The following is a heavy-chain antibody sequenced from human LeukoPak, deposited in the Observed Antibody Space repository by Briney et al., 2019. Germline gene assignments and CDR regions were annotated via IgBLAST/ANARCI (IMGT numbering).Heavy chain of an antibody. CDR2: ISSSGSTI. CDR3: ARDRGYCSSTSCSNWFDP. D-gene: IGHD2-2*01. V-gene: IGHV3-11*01. Sequence: PGGSLRLSCAASGFTFSDYYMSWIRQAPGKGLEWVSYISSSGSTIYYADSVKGRFTISRDNAKNSLYLQMNSLRAEDTALYHCARDRGYCSSTSCSNWFDPWGQGTLVTVSS. CDR1: GFTFSDYY. J-gene: IGHJ5*02.